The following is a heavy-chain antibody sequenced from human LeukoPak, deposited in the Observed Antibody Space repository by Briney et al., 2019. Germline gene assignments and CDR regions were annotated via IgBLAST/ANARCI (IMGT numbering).Heavy chain of an antibody. CDR1: GDTFSRYA. CDR3: AREACREMGVMWPRLGGQDCRYDY. J-gene: IGHJ4*02. CDR2: ITPFLGIA. D-gene: IGHD3-16*01. V-gene: IGHV1-69*04. Sequence: ASVKVSCKASGDTFSRYAINWVRQAPGQGPEWMGRITPFLGIANYPQKFQGRVTITADESTTTAYMELSSLRSEDTAVYYCAREACREMGVMWPRLGGQDCRYDYWGQGTLVTVSS.